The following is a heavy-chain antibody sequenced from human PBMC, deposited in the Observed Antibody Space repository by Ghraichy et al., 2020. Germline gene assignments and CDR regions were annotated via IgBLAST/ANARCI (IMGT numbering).Heavy chain of an antibody. V-gene: IGHV4-31*03. J-gene: IGHJ4*02. D-gene: IGHD2-21*02. CDR3: ARDPYCGGDCYSSM. Sequence: SETLSLTCTVSGGSISSGGYYWSWIRQHPGKGLEWIGYIYYSGSTYYNPSLKSRVTISVDTSKNQFSLKLSSVTAADTAVYYCARDPYCGGDCYSSMWGQGTLVTVSS. CDR1: GGSISSGGYY. CDR2: IYYSGST.